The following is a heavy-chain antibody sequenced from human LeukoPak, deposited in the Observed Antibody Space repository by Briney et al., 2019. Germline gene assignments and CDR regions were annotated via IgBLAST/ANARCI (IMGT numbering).Heavy chain of an antibody. CDR1: GYSFTSYW. Sequence: KPGESLKISCKGSGYSFTSYWIGWVRQMPGKGLEWMGIIYPGDSDTRYSPSFQGQVTISADNSISTAYLQWSSLKASDTAMYYCARLPYYYDSSGYYYGWFYFDYWGQGTLVTVSS. V-gene: IGHV5-51*03. CDR2: IYPGDSDT. D-gene: IGHD3-22*01. J-gene: IGHJ4*02. CDR3: ARLPYYYDSSGYYYGWFYFDY.